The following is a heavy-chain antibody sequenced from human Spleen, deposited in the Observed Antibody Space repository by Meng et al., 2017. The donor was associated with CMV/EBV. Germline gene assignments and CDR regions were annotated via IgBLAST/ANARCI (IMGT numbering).Heavy chain of an antibody. CDR1: GYTFTSYG. CDR2: ISAYNGNT. Sequence: ASVKVSCKASGYTFTSYGISWVRQAPGQGLEWMGWISAYNGNTNYAQKLQGRVTMTTDTSTSTVHMELSSLRSADTAVYYCATYGSRWLFLDYWGQGTLVTVSS. CDR3: ATYGSRWLFLDY. J-gene: IGHJ4*02. D-gene: IGHD3-22*01. V-gene: IGHV1-18*01.